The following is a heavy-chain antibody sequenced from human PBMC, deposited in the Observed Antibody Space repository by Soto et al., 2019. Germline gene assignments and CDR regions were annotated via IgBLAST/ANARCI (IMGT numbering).Heavy chain of an antibody. V-gene: IGHV3-21*01. J-gene: IGHJ6*02. CDR1: GFTFSSYG. CDR3: ARSAPTYGMDV. CDR2: ISSSSSYI. Sequence: KPLGSLRLSCAASGFTFSSYGMNWVRQAPGKGLEWVSSISSSSSYIYYAYSVKGRFTISRDNAKNSLYLQMNSLRAEDTAVYYCARSAPTYGMDVWGQGTTVTVSS.